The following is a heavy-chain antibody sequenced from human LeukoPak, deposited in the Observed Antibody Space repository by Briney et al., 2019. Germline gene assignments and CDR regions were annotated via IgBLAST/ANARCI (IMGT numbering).Heavy chain of an antibody. V-gene: IGHV3-66*01. Sequence: GGSLRLSCAASGFTVSSTYMTWVRQAPGKGLEWVSVIYLGGRTDYADSVKGRFTISRDNSKNMLYLQMNSLGVADTAVYYCARDLAAVAGPHWYFDLWGRGTLVTVSS. D-gene: IGHD6-19*01. J-gene: IGHJ2*01. CDR2: IYLGGRT. CDR3: ARDLAAVAGPHWYFDL. CDR1: GFTVSSTY.